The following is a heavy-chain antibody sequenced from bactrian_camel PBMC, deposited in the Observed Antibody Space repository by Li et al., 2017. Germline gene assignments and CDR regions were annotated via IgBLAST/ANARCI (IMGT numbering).Heavy chain of an antibody. J-gene: IGHJ4*01. CDR1: SHTYRLDC. Sequence: HVQLVESGGGSVQAGGSLRLSCAASSHTYRLDCMGWFRQVPGKGLEWVASISVGGSSTYYPDSVNGRFTISKDNTNNTPYLQVNSLKPEDSAVYYCAAGTRRANLDGYFCPREYTYWGQGTQVTVS. D-gene: IGHD2*01. CDR3: AAGTRRANLDGYFCPREYTY. CDR2: ISVGGSST. V-gene: IGHV3-2*01.